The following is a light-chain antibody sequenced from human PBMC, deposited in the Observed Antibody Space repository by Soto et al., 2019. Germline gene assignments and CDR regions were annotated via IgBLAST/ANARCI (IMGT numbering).Light chain of an antibody. CDR2: GAS. CDR3: QQYNNWPPPQA. J-gene: IGKJ2*01. V-gene: IGKV3-15*01. Sequence: EIVMTQSPATLSVSPGERATLSCRASQSVSSNLAWYQQKPGQAPRLLIYGASTRATGIPARFSGSGSGTEFTLTISSLQSEDFAVYYCQQYNNWPPPQAFGQGTKLEIK. CDR1: QSVSSN.